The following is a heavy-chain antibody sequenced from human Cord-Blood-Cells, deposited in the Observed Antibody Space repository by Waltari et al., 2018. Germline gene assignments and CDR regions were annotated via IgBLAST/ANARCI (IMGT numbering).Heavy chain of an antibody. CDR1: GGSISSSSYY. CDR3: ARQVLGISGIGVAFDI. D-gene: IGHD7-27*01. V-gene: IGHV4-39*01. CDR2: IYYSGST. J-gene: IGHJ3*02. Sequence: QLQLQESGPGLVKPSETLSLTCTVSGGSISSSSYYWGWLRQPPGKGLEWIGSIYYSGSTYYNPSLKSRVTISVDTSKNQFSLKLSSVTAADTAVYYCARQVLGISGIGVAFDIWGQGTMVTVSS.